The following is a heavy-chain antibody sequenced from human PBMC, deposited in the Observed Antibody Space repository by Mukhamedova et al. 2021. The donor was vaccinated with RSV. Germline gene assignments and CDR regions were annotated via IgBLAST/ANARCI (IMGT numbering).Heavy chain of an antibody. J-gene: IGHJ3*02. V-gene: IGHV1-18*01. Sequence: VRQAPGQGLEWMGWISAYTGNTNYAQKLQGRVTMTTDTSTSTAYMELRSLRSDDTAVYYFAKRFTMVRGVIITDAFAIWGQGTMV. CDR3: AKRFTMVRGVIITDAFAI. CDR2: ISAYTGNT. D-gene: IGHD3-10*01.